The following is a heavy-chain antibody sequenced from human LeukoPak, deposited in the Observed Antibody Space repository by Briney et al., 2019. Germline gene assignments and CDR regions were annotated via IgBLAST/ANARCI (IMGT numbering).Heavy chain of an antibody. CDR3: ARDPYENGGDGAFDI. V-gene: IGHV3-7*01. CDR2: IKHDGSDK. D-gene: IGHD2-21*01. J-gene: IGHJ3*02. CDR1: GCNFRNYW. Sequence: PGGALRLSCVASGCNFRNYWMTWVRQAPGKGLEWVANIKHDGSDKQYADSVKGRFTISRDNGERSLFLQMNSLRTEDTAVYYCARDPYENGGDGAFDIWGQGTIVSVSS.